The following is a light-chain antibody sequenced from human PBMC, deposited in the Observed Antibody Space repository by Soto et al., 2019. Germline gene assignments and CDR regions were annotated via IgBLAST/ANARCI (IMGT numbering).Light chain of an antibody. V-gene: IGKV1-8*01. Sequence: AIRMTQSPSSLSASTGDRVTITCRASQGISSYLAWYQQKPGKAPKLLIYAASTLHSGVPSRFSGGGSGTDFSLTISCVLSEDFATYYCQQDYSYRPSFTFGPWTKVDIK. J-gene: IGKJ3*01. CDR1: QGISSY. CDR3: QQDYSYRPSFT. CDR2: AAS.